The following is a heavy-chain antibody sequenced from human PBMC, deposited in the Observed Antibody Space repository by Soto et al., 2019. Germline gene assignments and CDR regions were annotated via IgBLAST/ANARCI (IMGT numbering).Heavy chain of an antibody. Sequence: PGGSLRLSCAASGFTLSNYAMHWVRQAPGKGLEWVAVISYDGSNKYYADSVKGRFTISRDNSKNTLYLQMNSLRAEDTAVYYCARDPAYYDILTGYYSKGLNYWGQGTLVTVSS. V-gene: IGHV3-30-3*01. D-gene: IGHD3-9*01. CDR1: GFTLSNYA. J-gene: IGHJ4*02. CDR3: ARDPAYYDILTGYYSKGLNY. CDR2: ISYDGSNK.